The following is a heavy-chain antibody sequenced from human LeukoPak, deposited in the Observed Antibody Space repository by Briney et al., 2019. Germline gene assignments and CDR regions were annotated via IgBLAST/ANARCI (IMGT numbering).Heavy chain of an antibody. V-gene: IGHV4-34*01. D-gene: IGHD6-19*01. CDR1: GGSFSGYY. Sequence: PSETLSLTCAVYGGSFSGYYWSWIRQPPGKGLEWIGSIYYSGSTYYNPSLKSRVTISVDTSKNQFSLKLSSVTAADTAVYYCARSSGWYAPEDYWGQGTLVTVSS. CDR2: IYYSGST. J-gene: IGHJ4*02. CDR3: ARSSGWYAPEDY.